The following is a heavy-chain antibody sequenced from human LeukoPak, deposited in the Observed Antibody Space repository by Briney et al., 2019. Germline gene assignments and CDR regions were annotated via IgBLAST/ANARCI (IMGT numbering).Heavy chain of an antibody. J-gene: IGHJ4*02. CDR2: IYYSGST. D-gene: IGHD3-3*01. CDR1: GGSISSSSYY. V-gene: IGHV4-39*01. CDR3: WTYYDFWSGYYTGHDY. Sequence: PSETLSLTCTVSGGSISSSSYYWGWIRQPPGKGLEWIGSIYYSGSTYYNPSLKSRVTISVDTSKNQFSLKLSSVTAADTAVYYCWTYYDFWSGYYTGHDYWGQGTLVAVSS.